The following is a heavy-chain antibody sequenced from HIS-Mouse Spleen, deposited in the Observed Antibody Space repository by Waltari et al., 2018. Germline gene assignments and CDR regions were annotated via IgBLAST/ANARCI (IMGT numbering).Heavy chain of an antibody. D-gene: IGHD7-27*01. Sequence: EVQLVEAGGGLVQPGGSLRLSCAASGVTVSSNYMSWVRQAPGKGLEWVSVIYSGGSTYYADSVKGRFTISRDNSKNTLYLQLNSLRAEDTAVYYCARSNWYFDYWGQGTLVTVSS. J-gene: IGHJ4*02. V-gene: IGHV3-66*01. CDR2: IYSGGST. CDR1: GVTVSSNY. CDR3: ARSNWYFDY.